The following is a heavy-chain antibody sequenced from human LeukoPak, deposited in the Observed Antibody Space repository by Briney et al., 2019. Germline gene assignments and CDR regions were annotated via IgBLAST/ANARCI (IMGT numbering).Heavy chain of an antibody. V-gene: IGHV3-7*01. J-gene: IGHJ4*02. CDR3: ARSPLYGSGSYYSYYLDY. CDR1: GFTFSSYW. Sequence: PGGSLRLSCAASGFTFSSYWMSWARQAPGKGLEWVANIKQDGSEKYYVDSVKGRFTISRDNAKNSLYLQMNSLRAEDTAVYYCARSPLYGSGSYYSYYLDYWGQGTLVTVSS. D-gene: IGHD3-10*01. CDR2: IKQDGSEK.